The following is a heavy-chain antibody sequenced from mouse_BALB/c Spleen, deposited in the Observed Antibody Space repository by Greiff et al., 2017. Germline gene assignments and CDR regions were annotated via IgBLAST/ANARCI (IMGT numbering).Heavy chain of an antibody. D-gene: IGHD2-10*01. CDR3: ARRAYYGNYDYFDY. CDR1: GYSITSDYA. Sequence: EVKVEESGPGLVKPSQSLSLTCTVTGYSITSDYAWNWIRQFPGNKLEWMGYISYSGSTSYNPSLKSRISITRDTSKNQFFLQLNSVTTEDTATYYCARRAYYGNYDYFDYWGQGTTLTVSS. V-gene: IGHV3-2*02. J-gene: IGHJ2*01. CDR2: ISYSGST.